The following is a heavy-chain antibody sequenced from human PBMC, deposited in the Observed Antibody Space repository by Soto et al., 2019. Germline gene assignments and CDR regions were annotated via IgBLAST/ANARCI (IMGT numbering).Heavy chain of an antibody. CDR2: IYYSGGT. D-gene: IGHD2-21*02. J-gene: IGHJ5*02. CDR1: GVSISSSSYF. V-gene: IGHV4-39*01. Sequence: SETLSLTCSVSGVSISSSSYFWGWIRQPPGKGLEWIGSIYYSGGTYYNPSLKSRVTVSVDTSKNQFSLKLSSVTAADTAVYYCARHPSDFWFDPWGQGTLVTVSS. CDR3: ARHPSDFWFDP.